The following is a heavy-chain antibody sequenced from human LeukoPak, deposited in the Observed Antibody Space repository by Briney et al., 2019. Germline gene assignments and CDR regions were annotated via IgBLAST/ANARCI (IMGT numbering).Heavy chain of an antibody. CDR2: INTSGGST. Sequence: ASVKVSCKASAYTFSSYYMHWVRQAPGQGLEWMGIINTSGGSTTYEQKFQGRVTMTRDTSTSTVYMDLSSLRSEDTAVYYCARGPYDFWSGYPRDYFDYWGQGTLVTVSS. J-gene: IGHJ4*02. CDR3: ARGPYDFWSGYPRDYFDY. D-gene: IGHD3-3*01. CDR1: AYTFSSYY. V-gene: IGHV1-46*01.